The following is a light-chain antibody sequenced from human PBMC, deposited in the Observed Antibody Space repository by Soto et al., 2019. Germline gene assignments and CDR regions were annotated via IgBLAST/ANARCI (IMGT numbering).Light chain of an antibody. CDR1: SSNFGAGFD. CDR3: QSFDSSLGAYV. V-gene: IGLV1-40*01. CDR2: ANT. J-gene: IGLJ1*01. Sequence: QSVLTQPPSVSGAPGQRVTISCTGSSSNFGAGFDVHWYQQLPGTAPKLLIFANTNRPSGVPDRFSGSKSGTSTSLAITGLQAEDEADYYCQSFDSSLGAYVFGTGTKLTVL.